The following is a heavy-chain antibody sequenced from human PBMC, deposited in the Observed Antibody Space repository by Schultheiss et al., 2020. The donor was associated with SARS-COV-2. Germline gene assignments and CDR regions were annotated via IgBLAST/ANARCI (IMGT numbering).Heavy chain of an antibody. CDR2: ILYDGSNK. Sequence: GGSLRLSCATSGFIFRDFGMHWVRQAPGQGLEWVAHILYDGSNKYHADSVKGRFTIFRDNSKSTLFLQMNSLRGEDTAVYYCARVSRYSYGVDFDYWGQGTLVTVSS. CDR3: ARVSRYSYGVDFDY. V-gene: IGHV3-33*01. CDR1: GFIFRDFG. J-gene: IGHJ4*02. D-gene: IGHD5-18*01.